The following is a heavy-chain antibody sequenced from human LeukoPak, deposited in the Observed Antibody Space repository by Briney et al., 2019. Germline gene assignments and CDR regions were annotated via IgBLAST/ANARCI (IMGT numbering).Heavy chain of an antibody. CDR3: ASHPLKGPGGY. CDR1: GFTFSSYW. V-gene: IGHV3-7*01. J-gene: IGHJ4*02. CDR2: IKQDGSEK. D-gene: IGHD1-26*01. Sequence: GGSLRLSCAASGFTFSSYWMSWVRQAPGKGLEWVANIKQDGSEKYYVDSVKGRFTISRDSAKNSLYLQMNSLRAEDTAVYYCASHPLKGPGGYWGQGTLVTVSS.